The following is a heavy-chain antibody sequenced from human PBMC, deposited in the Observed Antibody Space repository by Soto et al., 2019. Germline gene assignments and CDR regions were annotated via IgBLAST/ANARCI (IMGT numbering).Heavy chain of an antibody. V-gene: IGHV1-2*04. CDR2: INPNSGGT. Sequence: ASVKVSCKASGYTFTGYYMHWVRQAPGQGLEWMGWINPNSGGTNYAQKFQGWVTMTRGTSISTAYMELSRLRSDDTAVSYCASFRSSDYVSLDYWGQGTLVTVSS. CDR1: GYTFTGYY. CDR3: ASFRSSDYVSLDY. J-gene: IGHJ4*02. D-gene: IGHD6-6*01.